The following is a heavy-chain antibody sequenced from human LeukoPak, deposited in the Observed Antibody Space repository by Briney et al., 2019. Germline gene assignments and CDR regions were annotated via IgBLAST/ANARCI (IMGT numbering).Heavy chain of an antibody. D-gene: IGHD2-2*01. Sequence: GGSLRLSCAASGFTFSSYAMSWVRQAPGKGLEWVSAISGSGGSTYYADSVKGRFTISRDNSKNTLYLQMNSLRAEDTAVYYCAKDLVVPAARPPGYSYDYWGQGTLVTVSS. J-gene: IGHJ4*02. CDR1: GFTFSSYA. CDR3: AKDLVVPAARPPGYSYDY. CDR2: ISGSGGST. V-gene: IGHV3-23*01.